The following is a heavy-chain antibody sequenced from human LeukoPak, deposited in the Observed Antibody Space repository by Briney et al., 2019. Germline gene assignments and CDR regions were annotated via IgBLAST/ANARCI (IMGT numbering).Heavy chain of an antibody. Sequence: ASVKVSCKASGYTFTSYYMHWVRQAPGQGLEWMGWINPNTGGTNYAQNFQGRVTMTRDRSISTAYIELSRLRTDDTAVYYCARDLGIYCSSISCPFDYGGQGTLVTVSS. CDR2: INPNTGGT. CDR3: ARDLGIYCSSISCPFDY. V-gene: IGHV1-2*02. J-gene: IGHJ4*02. D-gene: IGHD2-2*01. CDR1: GYTFTSYY.